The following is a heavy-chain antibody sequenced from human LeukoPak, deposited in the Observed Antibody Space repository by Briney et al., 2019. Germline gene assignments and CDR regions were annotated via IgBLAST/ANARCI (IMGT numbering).Heavy chain of an antibody. CDR1: GGSISSYY. D-gene: IGHD6-13*01. V-gene: IGHV4-59*01. CDR3: ARGGGYSSSWYGGSENWFDP. CDR2: IYYSGST. J-gene: IGHJ5*02. Sequence: SETPSLTCTVSGGSISSYYWSWIRQPPGKGLEWIGYIYYSGSTNYNPSLKSRVTISVDTSKNQFSLKLSSVTAADTAVYYCARGGGYSSSWYGGSENWFDPWGQGTLVTVSS.